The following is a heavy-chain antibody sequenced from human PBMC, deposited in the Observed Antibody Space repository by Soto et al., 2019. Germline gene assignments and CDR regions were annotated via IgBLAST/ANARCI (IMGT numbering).Heavy chain of an antibody. CDR3: ARDELQITYPLHFDAFDI. J-gene: IGHJ3*02. D-gene: IGHD1-20*01. V-gene: IGHV6-1*01. CDR2: TYYRSKWYN. CDR1: GDSVSSNSAA. Sequence: PSQTLSLTCAISGDSVSSNSAAWNWIRQSPSRGLEWLGRTYYRSKWYNDYAVSVKSRITINPDTSKNQFSLQLNSVTPEDTAVYYCARDELQITYPLHFDAFDIWGQGTMVTVSS.